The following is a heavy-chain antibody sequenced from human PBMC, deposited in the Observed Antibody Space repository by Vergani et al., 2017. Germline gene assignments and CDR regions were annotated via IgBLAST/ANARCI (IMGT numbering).Heavy chain of an antibody. Sequence: QVQLQESGPGLVKPSQTLSLTCTVSGGSISSGGYYWSWIRQHPGKGLEWIGYIYYSGSTNYNPSLKSRVTISVDTSKNQFSLKLSSVTAADTAVYYCARLKGNFSGWSTHEPDAFDIWGQGTMVTVSS. CDR3: ARLKGNFSGWSTHEPDAFDI. D-gene: IGHD6-19*01. CDR2: IYYSGST. CDR1: GGSISSGGYY. J-gene: IGHJ3*02. V-gene: IGHV4-61*08.